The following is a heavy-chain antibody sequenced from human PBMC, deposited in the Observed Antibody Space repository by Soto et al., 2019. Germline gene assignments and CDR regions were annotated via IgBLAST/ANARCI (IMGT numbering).Heavy chain of an antibody. J-gene: IGHJ4*02. Sequence: QVQLVQSGAEVKKPGASVKLSCKASGITYNTYAIHWVRQAPGQGLEWMGWINAGNGDTRYSQNXQXXXTXXSDTTASTVYMALGSLKSEDTRIYYCARASSGYVTWGQGTLVTVSS. V-gene: IGHV1-3*01. CDR2: INAGNGDT. CDR3: ARASSGYVT. CDR1: GITYNTYA. D-gene: IGHD5-12*01.